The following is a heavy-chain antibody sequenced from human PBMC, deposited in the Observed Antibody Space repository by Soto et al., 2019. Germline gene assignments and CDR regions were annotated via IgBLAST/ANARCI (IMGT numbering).Heavy chain of an antibody. V-gene: IGHV4-30-4*02. J-gene: IGHJ6*02. CDR2: IFSSGTT. D-gene: IGHD3-16*01. CDR3: ARVPSPFDFYYAMDV. Sequence: SETLSLTCTVSGDSICRGSKYWSWIRQAPGKGLEWIGYIFSSGTTYYNPSLKSRLTMSLDTSQNQFSLKLNSVTAADTAVYFCARVPSPFDFYYAMDVWGQGTTVTVSS. CDR1: GDSICRGSKY.